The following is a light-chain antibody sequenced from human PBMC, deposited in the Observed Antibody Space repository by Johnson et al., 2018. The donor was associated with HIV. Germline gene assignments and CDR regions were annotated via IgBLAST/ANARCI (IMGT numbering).Light chain of an antibody. J-gene: IGLJ1*01. CDR1: SSNIGNNY. CDR2: DNN. Sequence: QPVLTQPPSVSVAPGQKVTISCSGSSSNIGNNYVSWYQQVPGAAPKLLIYDNNKRPSGIPDRFSGSKSGTSATLGITGLQTGDEADYDCGTWGSSLRTGFYGTGNKVTGL. V-gene: IGLV1-51*01. CDR3: GTWGSSLRTGF.